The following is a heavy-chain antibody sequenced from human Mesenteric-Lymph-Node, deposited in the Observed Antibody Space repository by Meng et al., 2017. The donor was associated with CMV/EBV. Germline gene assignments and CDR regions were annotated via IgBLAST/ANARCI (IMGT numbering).Heavy chain of an antibody. D-gene: IGHD6-6*01. V-gene: IGHV4-59*01. CDR3: ARDLGSSDLDDAFDI. CDR2: IYYSGST. J-gene: IGHJ3*02. Sequence: SETLSLTCTVSGGSISTYYWSWIRQPPGKGLEWIGYIYYSGSTNYNPSLKSRVTISVDTSKNQFSLKLSSVTAADTAVYYCARDLGSSDLDDAFDIWGQGTMVTVSS. CDR1: GGSISTYY.